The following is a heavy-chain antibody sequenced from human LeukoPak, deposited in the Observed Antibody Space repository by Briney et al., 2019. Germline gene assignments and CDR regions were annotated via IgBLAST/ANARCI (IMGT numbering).Heavy chain of an antibody. J-gene: IGHJ2*01. D-gene: IGHD3-10*01. CDR1: GFTFSCSW. V-gene: IGHV3-9*01. Sequence: GGSLRLSCAASGFTFSCSWMHWVSQAPGKRLEWVSGISWNSGHKGYADSVKGRFTISRDNAKNSLYLRMNSLRAEDTALYYCAKDRRPTVSGGYFDLWGRGTLVIVSS. CDR3: AKDRRPTVSGGYFDL. CDR2: ISWNSGHK.